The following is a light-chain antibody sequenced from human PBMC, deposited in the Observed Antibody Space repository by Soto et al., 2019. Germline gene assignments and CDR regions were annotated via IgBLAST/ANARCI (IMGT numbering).Light chain of an antibody. V-gene: IGLV2-14*03. J-gene: IGLJ1*01. CDR3: LSHTARRIYV. Sequence: QSALNQPASVSGSPGQSITISCSGTNSDIGAYDYVYWYQQHPGKPPKLIIYNVNNRPSGVSFRFSGSKSANTASLTISGLQTEDEADYYCLSHTARRIYVFGPGTKVTVL. CDR1: NSDIGAYDY. CDR2: NVN.